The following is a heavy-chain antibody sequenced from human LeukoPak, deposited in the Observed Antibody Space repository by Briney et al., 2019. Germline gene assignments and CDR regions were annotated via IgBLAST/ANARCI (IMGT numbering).Heavy chain of an antibody. D-gene: IGHD2-15*01. CDR2: ISGSGGST. V-gene: IGHV3-23*01. J-gene: IGHJ3*02. CDR3: AKGQIRDIVVVVAATPAFDI. CDR1: GFTFSSYA. Sequence: GGSLRLSCAASGFTFSSYAMSWVRQAPGKGLEWVSAISGSGGSTYYADSVKGRFTISRDNSKNTLYLQMNSLRAEDTAVYYCAKGQIRDIVVVVAATPAFDIWGQGTMVTVSS.